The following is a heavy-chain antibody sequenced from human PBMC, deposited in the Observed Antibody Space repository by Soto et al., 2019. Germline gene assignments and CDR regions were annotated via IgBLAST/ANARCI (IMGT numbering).Heavy chain of an antibody. V-gene: IGHV4-59*01. CDR2: IYYSGST. J-gene: IGHJ6*02. D-gene: IGHD6-19*01. Sequence: PSETLSLTCTVSGGSISSYYWSWIRQPPGKGLEWIGYIYYSGSTNYNPSLKSRVTISVDTSKNQFSLKLSSVTAADTAVYYCARDGGAVADPYYYYGMDVWGQGTTVTVSS. CDR3: ARDGGAVADPYYYYGMDV. CDR1: GGSISSYY.